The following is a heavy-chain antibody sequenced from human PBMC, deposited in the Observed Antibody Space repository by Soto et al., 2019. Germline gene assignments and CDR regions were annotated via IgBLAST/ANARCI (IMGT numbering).Heavy chain of an antibody. CDR2: ISGSGDIT. CDR1: GFTFSSYA. D-gene: IGHD1-26*01. Sequence: GGSLRLSCAASGFTFSSYAMSWVRQAPGKGLEWVSAISGSGDITYYVDSVKGRFTISRDNSKNTLFLQMSSLRADDTAVYFCAKPEIHLSWGNGPDYWGQGTLVTVSS. V-gene: IGHV3-23*01. CDR3: AKPEIHLSWGNGPDY. J-gene: IGHJ4*02.